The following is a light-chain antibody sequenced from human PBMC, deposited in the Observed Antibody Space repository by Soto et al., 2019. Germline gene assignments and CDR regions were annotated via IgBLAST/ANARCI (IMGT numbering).Light chain of an antibody. J-gene: IGKJ1*01. V-gene: IGKV3-20*01. CDR3: QQYGSSPRT. CDR1: QSVSSSY. CDR2: GAS. Sequence: EIVLTQSPGTLSLSPGERATLSCRASQSVSSSYLAWYQQKPGQAPRLLIYGASSMATGIPDRFSGSGSGTVFVLTISRLEPEDFVVYYCQQYGSSPRTFGQGTKVEIK.